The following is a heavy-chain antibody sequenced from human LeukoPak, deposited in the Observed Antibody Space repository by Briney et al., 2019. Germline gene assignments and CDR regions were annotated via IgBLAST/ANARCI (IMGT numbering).Heavy chain of an antibody. D-gene: IGHD2-21*01. CDR3: ARESPHSDY. J-gene: IGHJ4*02. CDR1: GFTFSSYW. V-gene: IGHV3-74*03. CDR2: IKTDGSST. Sequence: QAGGSLRLSCAASGFTFSSYWMHWVRQAPGKGLVWVSRIKTDGSSTMYADSVKGRFTISRDNAKNTLYLQMNSLRAEDTAVYYCARESPHSDYWGQGTLVTVSS.